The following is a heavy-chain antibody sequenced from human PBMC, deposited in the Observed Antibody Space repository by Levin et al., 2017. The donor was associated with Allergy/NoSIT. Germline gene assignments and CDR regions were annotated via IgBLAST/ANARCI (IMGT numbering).Heavy chain of an antibody. CDR1: GFTVSSNY. CDR2: IYSGGNT. D-gene: IGHD1-14*01. J-gene: IGHJ6*02. CDR3: ARLQPSYYHGMDV. V-gene: IGHV3-53*01. Sequence: PGESLKISCAASGFTVSSNYMSWVRQAPGKGLEWVSAIYSGGNTYYADSVKGRFTISRDSSKNTLYFQMNSLRADDTAVYYCARLQPSYYHGMDVWRQGTPVTVSS.